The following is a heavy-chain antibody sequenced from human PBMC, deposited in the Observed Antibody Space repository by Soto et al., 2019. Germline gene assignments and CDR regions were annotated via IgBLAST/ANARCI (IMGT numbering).Heavy chain of an antibody. D-gene: IGHD5-12*01. CDR3: ARRGYGGYGGGDAFDI. Sequence: PGESLKISCKGSGYSFTSYWISWVRQMPGKGLEWMGRIDPSDSYTNYSPSFQGHVTISADKSISTAYRQWSSLKASDTAMYYWARRGYGGYGGGDAFDIWGQGTMVTVSS. V-gene: IGHV5-10-1*01. CDR2: IDPSDSYT. CDR1: GYSFTSYW. J-gene: IGHJ3*02.